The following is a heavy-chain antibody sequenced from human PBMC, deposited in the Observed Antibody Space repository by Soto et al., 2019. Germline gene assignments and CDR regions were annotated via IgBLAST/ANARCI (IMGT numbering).Heavy chain of an antibody. CDR3: ARGRRVDYFHH. Sequence: SETLSLTCTVSGGYISAYYWSWLRQPPGKGLEWIAYVYYGGSTKSNPSLNSRVTISIDASKNEFSLKVTSVTAADTAVYYCARGRRVDYFHHWGQGALVTVPQ. CDR1: GGYISAYY. D-gene: IGHD2-21*01. V-gene: IGHV4-59*01. CDR2: VYYGGST. J-gene: IGHJ4*02.